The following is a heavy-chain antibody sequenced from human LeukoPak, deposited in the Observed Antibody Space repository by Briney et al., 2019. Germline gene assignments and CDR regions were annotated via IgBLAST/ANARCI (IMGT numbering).Heavy chain of an antibody. CDR2: VSSNGAKT. D-gene: IGHD3-3*01. Sequence: GGSLRLSCAASGFTFSSYAITWVRQAPGKGLEWVSAVSSNGAKTYYADSVKGRFTISRDNYKNMVFLQMNSLRAEDTAVYYCARYDFWSGYYGAFDIWGQGTMVTVSS. J-gene: IGHJ3*02. V-gene: IGHV3-23*01. CDR3: ARYDFWSGYYGAFDI. CDR1: GFTFSSYA.